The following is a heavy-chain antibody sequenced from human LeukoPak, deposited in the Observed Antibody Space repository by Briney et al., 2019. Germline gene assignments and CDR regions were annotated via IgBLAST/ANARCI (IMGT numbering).Heavy chain of an antibody. CDR2: IRSNSRDI. J-gene: IGHJ5*02. CDR1: GFTFNSYT. V-gene: IGHV3-21*05. D-gene: IGHD3-22*01. Sequence: GGSLRLSCAASGFTFNSYTMNWVRQAPGKGLESVSYIRSNSRDINYADSVKGRFNISRDNAKNSLYLQMNSLRAEDTAVYYCARGGSGYYLDWFDPWGQGTLVTVSS. CDR3: ARGGSGYYLDWFDP.